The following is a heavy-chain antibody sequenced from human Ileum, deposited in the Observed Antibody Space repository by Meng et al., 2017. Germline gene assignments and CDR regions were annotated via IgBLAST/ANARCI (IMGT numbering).Heavy chain of an antibody. CDR3: ARWGGDSGRAFDI. Sequence: SETLSLTCSVSSDSITSYYWNWIRQPPGKGPEWIGYGHYSGSTSYSSSLKSRVSISVDMSRNQFSLRLNSVTAADTAVYYCARWGGDSGRAFDIWGQGTRVTVSS. V-gene: IGHV4-59*12. J-gene: IGHJ3*02. D-gene: IGHD2-21*02. CDR2: GHYSGST. CDR1: SDSITSYY.